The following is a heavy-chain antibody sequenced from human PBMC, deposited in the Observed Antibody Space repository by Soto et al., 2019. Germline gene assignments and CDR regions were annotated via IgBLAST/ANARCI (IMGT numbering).Heavy chain of an antibody. Sequence: QVQLEQSGAEVKQPGSSVRVSCKASGGTFSTSAISWVRQAPGQGLEWMGGVIPIFRTPDYAQKFQGRVTVSAYESTRIAYMELTVLRSDDTAVYYCARDKDRLQLGGNYYYILDVWGQGTTVTVSS. CDR2: VIPIFRTP. CDR1: GGTFSTSA. V-gene: IGHV1-69*12. D-gene: IGHD1-1*01. CDR3: ARDKDRLQLGGNYYYILDV. J-gene: IGHJ6*02.